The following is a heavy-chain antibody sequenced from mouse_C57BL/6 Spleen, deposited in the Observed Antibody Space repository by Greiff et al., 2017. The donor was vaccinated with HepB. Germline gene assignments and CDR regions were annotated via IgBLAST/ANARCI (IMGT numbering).Heavy chain of an antibody. V-gene: IGHV7-3*01. CDR3: ARSPSSTMITTRYYAMDY. CDR1: GFTFTDYY. D-gene: IGHD2-4*01. J-gene: IGHJ4*01. Sequence: EVKVVESGGGFVQPGGSLSLSCAASGFTFTDYYMSWVRQPPGKALEWLGFIRNKANGYTTEYSASVKGRFTISRDNSQSILYLQMNALRAEDSATYYCARSPSSTMITTRYYAMDYWGQGTSVTVSS. CDR2: IRNKANGYTT.